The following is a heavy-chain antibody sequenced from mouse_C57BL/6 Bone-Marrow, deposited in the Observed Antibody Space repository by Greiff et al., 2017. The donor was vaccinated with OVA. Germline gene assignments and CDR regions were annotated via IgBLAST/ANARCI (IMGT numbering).Heavy chain of an antibody. J-gene: IGHJ2*01. CDR2: IYPRSGNT. V-gene: IGHV1-81*01. CDR1: GYTFTSYG. CDR3: ARRGGTVYYFDY. Sequence: QVQLQQSGAELARPGASVKLSCTASGYTFTSYGISWVKQRTGKGLEWIGEIYPRSGNTYYTEKFKGKATLTAAKSSSTASMELRSLTSEDSAVDFCARRGGTVYYFDYWGQGTTLTVSS. D-gene: IGHD3-3*01.